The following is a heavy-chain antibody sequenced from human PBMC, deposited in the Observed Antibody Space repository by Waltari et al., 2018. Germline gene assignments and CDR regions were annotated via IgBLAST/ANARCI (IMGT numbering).Heavy chain of an antibody. V-gene: IGHV3-74*01. CDR3: ARDWGSYPLDY. J-gene: IGHJ4*02. CDR2: INSDGSST. Sequence: EVQLVESGGGLVQPGGSLRLSCEASGFTFSSYWMHWVRQATGKGLVWVSRINSDGSSTSYADSVKGRFTISRDNAKNTLYLQMNSLRAEDTAVYYCARDWGSYPLDYWGQGTLVTVSS. CDR1: GFTFSSYW. D-gene: IGHD1-26*01.